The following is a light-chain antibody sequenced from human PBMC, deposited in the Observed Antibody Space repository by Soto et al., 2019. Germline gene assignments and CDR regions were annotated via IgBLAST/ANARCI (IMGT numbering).Light chain of an antibody. CDR1: NSDIGGYNY. CDR2: DVS. V-gene: IGLV2-14*03. CDR3: RSYTSRSTLGV. J-gene: IGLJ2*01. Sequence: QSVLTQPASVSGSPGQSITISCTGTNSDIGGYNYVSWYQQHPGKAPKLMIYDVSNRPSGVSYRFSGPKSGNTASLTISGIQAEDEADYYCRSYTSRSTLGVFGGGTKVTVL.